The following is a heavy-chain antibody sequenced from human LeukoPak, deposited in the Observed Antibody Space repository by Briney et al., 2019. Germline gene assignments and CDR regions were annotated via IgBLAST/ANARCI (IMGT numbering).Heavy chain of an antibody. CDR2: IYYSGST. J-gene: IGHJ5*02. CDR3: ARERDIVVVPAASGWFDP. D-gene: IGHD2-2*01. CDR1: GGSISSGGYY. Sequence: SQTLSLTCTVSGGSISSGGYYWSWIRQHPGKGLEWIGYIYYSGSTYYNPSLKSRVTISVDTSKNQFSLKLSSVTAADTAVYYCARERDIVVVPAASGWFDPWGQGNLVTVSS. V-gene: IGHV4-31*03.